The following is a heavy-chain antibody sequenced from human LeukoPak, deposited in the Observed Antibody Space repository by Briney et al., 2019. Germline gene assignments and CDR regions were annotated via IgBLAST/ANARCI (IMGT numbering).Heavy chain of an antibody. CDR1: GFTFSNYA. CDR3: AREAVPSAFDI. J-gene: IGHJ3*02. CDR2: ISYDGSNK. Sequence: GRSLRLSCAASGFTFSNYAMHWVRQAPGKGLEWVAVISYDGSNKYYADSVKGRFTISRDNSKNTLYLQMNSLRAEDTAVYYCAREAVPSAFDIWGQGTMVTVSS. V-gene: IGHV3-30-3*01.